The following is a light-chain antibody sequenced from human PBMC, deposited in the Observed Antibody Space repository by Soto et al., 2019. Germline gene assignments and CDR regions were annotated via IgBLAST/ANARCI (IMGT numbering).Light chain of an antibody. V-gene: IGKV3-15*01. CDR1: QSVGSD. CDR2: AAS. Sequence: EIVMTQSPATLSVSPGERATLSCRASQSVGSDLAWYQQKPGQAPRLLIYAASTRATGIPARFSGSGSGTEFTLTISSLQSEDFAVYYCQHYNNWPRTFGQGNKVEIK. J-gene: IGKJ1*01. CDR3: QHYNNWPRT.